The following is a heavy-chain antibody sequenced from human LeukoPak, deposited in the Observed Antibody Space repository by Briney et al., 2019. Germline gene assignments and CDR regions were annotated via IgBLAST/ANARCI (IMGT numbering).Heavy chain of an antibody. V-gene: IGHV3-23*01. CDR3: TAIATGQEAFDI. Sequence: GGSLRLSCAASGFTFSSYAMSWVRQAPGKGLEWVSGISGSGGSTYYADSVKGRFTISRDNSKNTLCLQMNSLRAEDTAVYYCTAIATGQEAFDIWGQGTMVTVSS. D-gene: IGHD2-2*02. CDR2: ISGSGGST. J-gene: IGHJ3*02. CDR1: GFTFSSYA.